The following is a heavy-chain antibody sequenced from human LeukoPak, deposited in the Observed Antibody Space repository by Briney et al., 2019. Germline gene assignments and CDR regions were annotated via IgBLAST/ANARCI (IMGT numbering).Heavy chain of an antibody. D-gene: IGHD6-13*01. Sequence: GGSLRLSCAASGFTFSGSAMHWVRQASGKGLEWVGRIRSKANSYATAYAASVKGRFTISRDDSKNTAYLQMNSLKTEDTAVYYCTRQIAAAGQLWGQGTLVTVSS. J-gene: IGHJ4*02. CDR1: GFTFSGSA. V-gene: IGHV3-73*01. CDR3: TRQIAAAGQL. CDR2: IRSKANSYAT.